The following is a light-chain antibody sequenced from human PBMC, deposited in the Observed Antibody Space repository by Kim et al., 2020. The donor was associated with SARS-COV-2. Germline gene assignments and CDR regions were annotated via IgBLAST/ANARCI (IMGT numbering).Light chain of an antibody. J-gene: IGLJ1*01. CDR1: NIGSKS. CDR3: QVWDSSSDHPV. CDR2: YDS. V-gene: IGLV3-21*04. Sequence: APGNKDRITCGGNNIGSKSVHWYQQRPGQAPVLVIYYDSDRPSGIPERFSGSNSGNTATLTISRVEAGDEADYYCQVWDSSSDHPVFGTGTKVTVL.